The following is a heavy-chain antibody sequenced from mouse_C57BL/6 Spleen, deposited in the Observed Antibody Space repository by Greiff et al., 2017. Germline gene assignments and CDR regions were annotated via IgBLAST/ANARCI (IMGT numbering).Heavy chain of an antibody. CDR3: ARSYYGSSYGFAY. V-gene: IGHV1-55*01. Sequence: VQLQQPGAELVKPGASVKMSCKASGYTFTSYWITWVKQRPGQGLEWIGDIYPGSGSTNYNEKFKSKATLTVDTSSRTAYMQLSSLTSEDAAVYYCARSYYGSSYGFAYWGQGTLVTVSA. J-gene: IGHJ3*01. CDR1: GYTFTSYW. D-gene: IGHD1-1*01. CDR2: IYPGSGST.